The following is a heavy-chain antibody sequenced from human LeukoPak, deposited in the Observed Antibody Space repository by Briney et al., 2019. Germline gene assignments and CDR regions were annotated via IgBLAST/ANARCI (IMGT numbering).Heavy chain of an antibody. V-gene: IGHV3-7*03. D-gene: IGHD3-16*01. Sequence: GGSLRLSCVASEFTFSSHAMNWVRQAPGKGLEWVASINHNGNENYYVDSVKGRFTISRDNAKNSLYLQMSNLRAEDTAVYFCARGGGLDVWGQGATVTVSS. CDR3: ARGGGLDV. J-gene: IGHJ6*02. CDR2: INHNGNEN. CDR1: EFTFSSHA.